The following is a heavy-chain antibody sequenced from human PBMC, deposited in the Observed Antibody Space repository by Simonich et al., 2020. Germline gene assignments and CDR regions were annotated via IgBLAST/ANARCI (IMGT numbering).Heavy chain of an antibody. J-gene: IGHJ6*03. V-gene: IGHV3-7*01. D-gene: IGHD7-27*01. CDR2: IKQDGSEK. Sequence: EVQLVESGGGLVQPGGSLRLSCAASGFTFSRYWMSWVPQAPGKVLEWVANIKQDGSEKYYVDSVKGRFTLARDNAKNSLYLPLNSLRAEDTAVYYCARDGLGTAYYYYMDVWGKGTTVTVSS. CDR1: GFTFSRYW. CDR3: ARDGLGTAYYYYMDV.